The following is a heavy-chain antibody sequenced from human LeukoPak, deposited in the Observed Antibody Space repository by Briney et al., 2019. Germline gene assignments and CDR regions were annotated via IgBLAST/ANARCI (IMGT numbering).Heavy chain of an antibody. CDR3: ARGPPDYYDSSGYPLDY. V-gene: IGHV4-59*01. CDR2: IYYSGST. D-gene: IGHD3-22*01. CDR1: GGSISSYY. J-gene: IGHJ4*02. Sequence: SETLSLTCTVSGGSISSYYWSWIRQPPGKGLEWIGYIYYSGSTNYNPSLKSRVTISVDTSKNQFSLKLSFVTAADTAVYYCARGPPDYYDSSGYPLDYWGQGTLVTVSS.